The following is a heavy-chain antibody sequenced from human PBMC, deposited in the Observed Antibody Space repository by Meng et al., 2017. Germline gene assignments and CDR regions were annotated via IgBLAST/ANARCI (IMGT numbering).Heavy chain of an antibody. Sequence: SETLSLTCTVSGYSISSGYYWGWIRQPPGKGLEWIGSIYHSGSTYYNPSLKSRVTISVDTSKNQFSLKLSSVTAADTAVYYCAGDCNYYDSSGYPYYYGMDVWGQGTTVTVSS. CDR1: GYSISSGYY. CDR3: AGDCNYYDSSGYPYYYGMDV. J-gene: IGHJ6*02. CDR2: IYHSGST. D-gene: IGHD3-22*01. V-gene: IGHV4-38-2*02.